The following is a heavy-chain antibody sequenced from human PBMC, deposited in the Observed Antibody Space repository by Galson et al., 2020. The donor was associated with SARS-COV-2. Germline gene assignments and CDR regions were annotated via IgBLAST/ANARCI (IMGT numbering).Heavy chain of an antibody. D-gene: IGHD6-6*01. Sequence: AGSLRLSCAASGFTFSSYWMSWVRQAPGKGLEWVANIKQDGSEKYYVDSVKGRFTISRDNAKNPLYLQMNSLRAEDTAVYYCARDRPEYSSSAWGVGYYDGMDVWGQGTTVTVSS. CDR2: IKQDGSEK. V-gene: IGHV3-7*01. CDR1: GFTFSSYW. CDR3: ARDRPEYSSSAWGVGYYDGMDV. J-gene: IGHJ6*02.